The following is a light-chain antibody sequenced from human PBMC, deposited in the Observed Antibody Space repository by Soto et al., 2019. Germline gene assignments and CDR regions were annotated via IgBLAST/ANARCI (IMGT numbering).Light chain of an antibody. CDR2: DAS. CDR3: SSYTSSSTVV. V-gene: IGLV2-14*01. J-gene: IGLJ2*01. CDR1: SCDVGGYNY. Sequence: QSALTQPASVSGAPGQTITISCTGTSCDVGGYNYVSWYQQHPGKAPKLMIYDASNRPSGVSNRFSGSKSGNTASLTISGLQAEDDADYCCSSYTSSSTVVFGGGTKLTVL.